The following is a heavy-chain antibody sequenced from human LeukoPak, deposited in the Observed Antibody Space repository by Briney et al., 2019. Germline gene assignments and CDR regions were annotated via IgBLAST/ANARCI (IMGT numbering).Heavy chain of an antibody. V-gene: IGHV3-15*01. D-gene: IGHD3-10*01. Sequence: VGSLRLSCAASGFSFDVHAMTWVRQAPGKGLEWVGRIKSKTDGGTTDYAAPVKGRFTISRDDSKNTLYLQMNSLKTEDTAVYYCTTFEITMVRGANDYWGQGTLVTVSS. CDR1: GFSFDVHA. CDR3: TTFEITMVRGANDY. CDR2: IKSKTDGGTT. J-gene: IGHJ4*02.